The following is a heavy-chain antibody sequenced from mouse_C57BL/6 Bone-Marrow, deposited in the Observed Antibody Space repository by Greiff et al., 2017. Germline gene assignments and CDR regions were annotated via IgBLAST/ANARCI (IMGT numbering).Heavy chain of an antibody. Sequence: EVQLQQSGPELVKPGASVKISCKASGYTFTDYYMNWVKQSHGKSLEWIGDINPNNGGTSYNQKFKGKATLTVDKSSSTAYMELRSLTSEDSAVYYCARFYYDYFDYWGQGTTLTVSS. D-gene: IGHD2-4*01. V-gene: IGHV1-26*01. CDR2: INPNNGGT. J-gene: IGHJ2*01. CDR1: GYTFTDYY. CDR3: ARFYYDYFDY.